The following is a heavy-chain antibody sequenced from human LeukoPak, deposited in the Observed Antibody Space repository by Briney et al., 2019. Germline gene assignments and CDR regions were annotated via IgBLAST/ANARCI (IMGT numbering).Heavy chain of an antibody. CDR1: CYSISSGYY. CDR3: ARQSGFWSGNYPPYYFDS. V-gene: IGHV4-38-2*01. J-gene: IGHJ4*02. Sequence: SETLSLTCAVSCYSISSGYYWGWIRQPPGKGLEWVGSIFHSGSTYYNPSLKSRVTISLDTSKNQFSLKLSSVIAAETAVYYCARQSGFWSGNYPPYYFDSWGQGTLVTVSS. D-gene: IGHD3-3*01. CDR2: IFHSGST.